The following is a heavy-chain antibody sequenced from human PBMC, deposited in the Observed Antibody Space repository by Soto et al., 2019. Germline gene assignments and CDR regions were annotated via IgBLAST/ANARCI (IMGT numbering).Heavy chain of an antibody. D-gene: IGHD3-22*01. J-gene: IGHJ6*02. Sequence: QVQLVQSGAEVKKPGSSVKVSCTASGGDFRNYAVSWVRQAPGQGLEWMGAVMPTFGAGVYAQKFQGRLTIFADDSTNTAYRNVSSLTFEDAAIYYCAASRGFYEAMDAWGQGTTLTVSS. CDR1: GGDFRNYA. V-gene: IGHV1-69*01. CDR3: AASRGFYEAMDA. CDR2: VMPTFGAG.